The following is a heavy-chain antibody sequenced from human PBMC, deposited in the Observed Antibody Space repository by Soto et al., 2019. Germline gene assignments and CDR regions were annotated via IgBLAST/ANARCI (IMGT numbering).Heavy chain of an antibody. Sequence: SGPTLVNPTQTLTLTCSFSGFSLTTSGVGVGWVRQSPEKTLEWLALIFWDDDKRYSPSLRSRLTIAKDTSKNQVVLTLTNVEPVDTATYYCARILTATGGHFDSWGQGALVTVSS. D-gene: IGHD2-8*02. J-gene: IGHJ4*02. CDR3: ARILTATGGHFDS. V-gene: IGHV2-5*02. CDR1: GFSLTTSGVG. CDR2: IFWDDDK.